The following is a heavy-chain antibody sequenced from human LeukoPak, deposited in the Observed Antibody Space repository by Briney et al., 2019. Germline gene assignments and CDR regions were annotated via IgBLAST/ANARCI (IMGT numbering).Heavy chain of an antibody. Sequence: GGSLRLSCAASGFTFSSYGMHWVRQAPGKVLEWVAFIRYDGSNKYYADSVKGRFTISRDNSKNTLYLQMNSLRAEDTAVYYCAKPRQLWSAAPIDYWGQGTLVTVSS. CDR3: AKPRQLWSAAPIDY. CDR1: GFTFSSYG. J-gene: IGHJ4*02. V-gene: IGHV3-30*02. D-gene: IGHD5-18*01. CDR2: IRYDGSNK.